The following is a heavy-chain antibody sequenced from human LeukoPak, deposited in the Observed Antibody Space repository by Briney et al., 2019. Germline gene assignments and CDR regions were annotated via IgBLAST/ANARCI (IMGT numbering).Heavy chain of an antibody. CDR1: GFTFSSYA. V-gene: IGHV3-30*04. CDR2: ISYDGSNK. J-gene: IGHJ6*03. CDR3: ARDRAKTIFGVVASRIYYYYYYMDV. D-gene: IGHD3-3*01. Sequence: GGSLRLSCAASGFTFSSYAMHWVRQAPGKGLEWVAVISYDGSNKYYADSVKGRFTISRDNSKNTLYLQMNSLRAEDTAVYYCARDRAKTIFGVVASRIYYYYYYMDVWGKGTTVTVSS.